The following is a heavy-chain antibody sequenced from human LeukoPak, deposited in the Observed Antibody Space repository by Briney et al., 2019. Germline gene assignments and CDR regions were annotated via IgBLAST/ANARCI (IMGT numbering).Heavy chain of an antibody. V-gene: IGHV4-61*05. J-gene: IGHJ4*02. D-gene: IGHD2-15*01. CDR3: ARQTHYTPAFDY. Sequence: SETLSLTCTVSGGSVSINSYYWGWIRQPPGKGLEWIGYIYYSGGTNYNTSLKSRVTISRNTSKNQFSLKLTSVTAADTAVYYCARQTHYTPAFDYWGQGTLVTVSS. CDR2: IYYSGGT. CDR1: GGSVSINSYY.